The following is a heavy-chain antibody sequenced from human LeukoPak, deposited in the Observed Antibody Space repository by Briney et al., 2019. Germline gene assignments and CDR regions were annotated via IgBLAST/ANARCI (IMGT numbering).Heavy chain of an antibody. D-gene: IGHD5-24*01. CDR3: ARRMAKETLDY. Sequence: PGRSLRLSCTASGFTFGDYAMTWVRQAPGKGLEWVSYISSSGSTIYYADSVKGRFTISRDNAKNSLYLQMNSLRAEDTALYYCARRMAKETLDYWGQGTLVTVSS. CDR2: ISSSGSTI. CDR1: GFTFGDYA. V-gene: IGHV3-11*01. J-gene: IGHJ4*02.